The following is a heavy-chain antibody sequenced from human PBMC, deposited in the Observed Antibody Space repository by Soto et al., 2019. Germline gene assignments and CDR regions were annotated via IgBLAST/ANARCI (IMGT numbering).Heavy chain of an antibody. D-gene: IGHD3-22*01. CDR3: ARSYYYDRSALAY. Sequence: PSETLSLTCTVSGGSLSSYHWSWIRPPPGKGLEWIGYIYYSGSTNYNPSLKSRVTISVDTSKNQFSLKLSSVTAADTAVYYCARSYYYDRSALAYWGQGTLVTVSS. CDR2: IYYSGST. V-gene: IGHV4-59*01. J-gene: IGHJ4*02. CDR1: GGSLSSYH.